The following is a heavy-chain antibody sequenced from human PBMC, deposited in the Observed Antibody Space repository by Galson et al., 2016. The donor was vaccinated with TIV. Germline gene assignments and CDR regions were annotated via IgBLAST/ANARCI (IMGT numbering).Heavy chain of an antibody. CDR3: AKIGQEHDAFDI. V-gene: IGHV1-2*04. D-gene: IGHD1/OR15-1a*01. CDR1: GYTFTGYY. J-gene: IGHJ3*02. CDR2: INPNSGGT. Sequence: SVKVSCKASGYTFTGYYIHWVRQAPGQGLEWMGWINPNSGGTMYAQKFQGWVTMTRDTSITTAYMELSRLKSDDTAVYYCAKIGQEHDAFDIWGQGTMVTVFS.